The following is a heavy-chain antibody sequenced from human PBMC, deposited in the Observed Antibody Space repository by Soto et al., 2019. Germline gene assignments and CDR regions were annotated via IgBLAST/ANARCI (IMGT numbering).Heavy chain of an antibody. CDR1: GFTFTNYA. CDR3: AKDHISKGIYYFAY. Sequence: EVQLLESGGTLAQPGGSLRLSCAAPGFTFTNYAMAWVPQAPGKGLEWVSSISDSGDRIYYADSVKGRFTISRDNSRNTLFLELNSLRAEDTAVYFCAKDHISKGIYYFAYWGQGTLVSVSS. V-gene: IGHV3-23*01. J-gene: IGHJ4*01. CDR2: ISDSGDRI.